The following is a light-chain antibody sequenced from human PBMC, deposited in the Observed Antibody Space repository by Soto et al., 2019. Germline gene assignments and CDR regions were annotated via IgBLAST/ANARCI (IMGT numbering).Light chain of an antibody. J-gene: IGKJ1*01. CDR1: QSVTNNY. CDR2: DAS. V-gene: IGKV3-20*01. CDR3: QQTAHSPLT. Sequence: EIVLTQSPGTLSLSPGERATLSCRASQSVTNNYVAWYQQKPGQAPRLLIHDASSRATGIPDRFSGGGSGTDFTLTISRLEPEDFEVYFCQQTAHSPLTFGQGTRVDIK.